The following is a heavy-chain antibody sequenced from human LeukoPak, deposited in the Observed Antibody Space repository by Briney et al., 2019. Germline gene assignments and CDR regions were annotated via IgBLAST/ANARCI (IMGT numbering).Heavy chain of an antibody. CDR1: GGSISSYY. V-gene: IGHV4-4*07. D-gene: IGHD5-24*01. J-gene: IGHJ5*02. CDR2: IYTSGST. Sequence: KASQTLSLTCNVSGGSISSYYWSWIRQPAGKGREWIGRIYTSGSTNYHPSLKNRVTMSVDTSKNQFSLKLSSVTAADTAVYYCARAIQSGKNWFDPWGQGTLVTVSS. CDR3: ARAIQSGKNWFDP.